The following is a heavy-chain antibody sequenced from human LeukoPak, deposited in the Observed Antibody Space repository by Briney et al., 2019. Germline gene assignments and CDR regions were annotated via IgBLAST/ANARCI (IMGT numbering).Heavy chain of an antibody. V-gene: IGHV1-8*01. Sequence: ASVKVSCKASGYTFTSYDINWVRRATGQGLEWMGWMNPNSGNTGYAQKFQGRVTMTRNTSISTAYMELSSLRSEDTAVYYCATSPYSYYYGSGSYYNWFDPWGQGTLVTVSS. CDR3: ATSPYSYYYGSGSYYNWFDP. J-gene: IGHJ5*02. CDR2: MNPNSGNT. CDR1: GYTFTSYD. D-gene: IGHD3-10*01.